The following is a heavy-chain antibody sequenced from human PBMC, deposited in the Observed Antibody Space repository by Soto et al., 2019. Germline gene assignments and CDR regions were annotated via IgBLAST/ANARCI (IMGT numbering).Heavy chain of an antibody. CDR2: IYHSGST. Sequence: SETLSLTCAVSGYSISSGYYWGWIRQPPGKGLEWIGSIYHSGSTYYNPSLKSRVTISVDTSKNQFSLKLSSVTAADTAVYYCAKTTYYYDSSGYIVWGKGTLVTVSS. V-gene: IGHV4-38-2*01. CDR1: GYSISSGYY. CDR3: AKTTYYYDSSGYIV. J-gene: IGHJ4*02. D-gene: IGHD3-22*01.